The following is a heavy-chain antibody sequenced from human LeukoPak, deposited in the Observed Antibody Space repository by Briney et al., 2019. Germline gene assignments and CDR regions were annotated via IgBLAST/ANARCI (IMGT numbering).Heavy chain of an antibody. D-gene: IGHD3-10*01. CDR1: GFSLSDYY. V-gene: IGHV3-72*01. J-gene: IGHJ4*02. Sequence: GGSLRLSCAAAGFSLSDYYMDWVRQAPGKGLEWIGRSRNKANSYTTEYAASVKGRFTISRDDSKNSLYLQMNSLETEDTAVYFCSRVGSGTDCWGQGTLVTVSS. CDR2: SRNKANSYTT. CDR3: SRVGSGTDC.